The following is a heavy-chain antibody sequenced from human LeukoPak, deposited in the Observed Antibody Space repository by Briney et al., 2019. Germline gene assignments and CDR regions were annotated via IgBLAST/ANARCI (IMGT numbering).Heavy chain of an antibody. CDR2: IKQDGSEK. D-gene: IGHD3/OR15-3a*01. J-gene: IGHJ4*02. CDR3: ASIGLGSRRDY. V-gene: IGHV3-7*02. CDR1: GFSFTNYW. Sequence: GGSLRLSCAASGFSFTNYWMNRVRQAPGKGLEWVANIKQDGSEKYYVDSVKGRFTISRDNAKNSLYLQMNSLRAEDTAVYYCASIGLGSRRDYWGQGTLVTVSS.